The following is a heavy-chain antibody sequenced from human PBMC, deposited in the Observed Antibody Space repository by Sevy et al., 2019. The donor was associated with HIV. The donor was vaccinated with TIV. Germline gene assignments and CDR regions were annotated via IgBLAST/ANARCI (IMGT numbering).Heavy chain of an antibody. V-gene: IGHV3-30*04. CDR1: GFTFGNHA. CDR2: ISFDGRNE. J-gene: IGHJ4*01. CDR3: ARDRCTDGVCFRSGYFDY. D-gene: IGHD2-8*01. Sequence: GSLRLSCAASGFTFGNHAIHWVRQAPGKGLEWGAIISFDGRNEHYADSVKGRFTISRDNSKNTVYLQMTRLRTEDTAVYYCARDRCTDGVCFRSGYFDYWGQGTLVTVSS.